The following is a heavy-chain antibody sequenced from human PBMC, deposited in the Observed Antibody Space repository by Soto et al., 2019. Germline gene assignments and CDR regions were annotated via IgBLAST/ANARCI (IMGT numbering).Heavy chain of an antibody. Sequence: QTLSLTCAISGDSVSSNSAAWNWIRQSPSRGLEWLGRTYYRSKWYNDYAVSVKSRITINPDTSKNQFSLQLNSVTPEDTAVYYCARDLGCGGSCYWGYYYYGMDVWGQGTTVTVSS. J-gene: IGHJ6*02. V-gene: IGHV6-1*01. CDR3: ARDLGCGGSCYWGYYYYGMDV. D-gene: IGHD2-15*01. CDR1: GDSVSSNSAA. CDR2: TYYRSKWYN.